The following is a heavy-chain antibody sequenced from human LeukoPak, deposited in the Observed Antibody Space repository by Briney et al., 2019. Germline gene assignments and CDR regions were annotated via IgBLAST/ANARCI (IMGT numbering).Heavy chain of an antibody. V-gene: IGHV4-34*01. Sequence: SETLSLTCTVSGGSISSYWGWIRQAPGKGLEWIGEINHLGNTKKSPSLKGRVTLAVDTSKNQFSLRVTSVTAADTAVYYCARGSPKLDSWGQGTLVTVSS. CDR3: ARGSPKLDS. J-gene: IGHJ5*01. CDR1: GGSISSY. CDR2: INHLGNT.